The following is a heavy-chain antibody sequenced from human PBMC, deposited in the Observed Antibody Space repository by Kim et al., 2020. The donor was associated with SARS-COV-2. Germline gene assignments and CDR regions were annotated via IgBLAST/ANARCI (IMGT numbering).Heavy chain of an antibody. Sequence: ASVKVSCKASGYTFTSYAMHWVRQAPGQRLEWMGWINAGNGNTKYSQKFQGRVTITRDTSASTAYMELSSLRSEDTAVYYCARDRHGSGIAPYDYWGHGTLVTVSS. J-gene: IGHJ4*01. D-gene: IGHD3-10*01. V-gene: IGHV1-3*01. CDR3: ARDRHGSGIAPYDY. CDR2: INAGNGNT. CDR1: GYTFTSYA.